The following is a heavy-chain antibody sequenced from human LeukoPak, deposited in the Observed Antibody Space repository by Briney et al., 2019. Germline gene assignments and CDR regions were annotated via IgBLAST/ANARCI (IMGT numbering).Heavy chain of an antibody. CDR2: IYHSGST. Sequence: SETLSLTCTVSGYSISSGYYWGWIQQPPGKGLEWIGSIYHSGSTYYNPSLKSRVTISVDTSKNQFSLKLSSVTAADTAVYYCTRAFWSAFDYWGQGTLVTVSS. CDR1: GYSISSGYY. CDR3: TRAFWSAFDY. D-gene: IGHD3-3*01. J-gene: IGHJ4*02. V-gene: IGHV4-38-2*02.